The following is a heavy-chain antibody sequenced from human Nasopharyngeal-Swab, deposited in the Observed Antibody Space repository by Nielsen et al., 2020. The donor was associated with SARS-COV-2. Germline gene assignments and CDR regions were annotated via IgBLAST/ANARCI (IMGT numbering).Heavy chain of an antibody. J-gene: IGHJ3*02. V-gene: IGHV4-31*03. D-gene: IGHD3-3*01. Sequence: SETLSLTCTVSGGSISSGGYYWSWIRQHPGKGLEWIWYIYYSGSTYYNPSLKSRVTISVDTSKNQFSLTLSSVTAADTAVYYCARDRAGVTIFGVVILDAFDIWGQGTMVTVSS. CDR1: GGSISSGGYY. CDR2: IYYSGST. CDR3: ARDRAGVTIFGVVILDAFDI.